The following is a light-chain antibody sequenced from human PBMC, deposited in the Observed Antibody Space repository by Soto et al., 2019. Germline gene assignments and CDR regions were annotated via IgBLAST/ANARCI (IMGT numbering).Light chain of an antibody. Sequence: QSALTQPASVSGSPGQSLTISCTGTNSDIGGRKYVSWYQHHPGKAPKLIIYEVSNRPSGVSNRFSGSKSGNTASLTISGLQAEDEGDYYCSSDANTKVSGTGTKLTVL. V-gene: IGLV2-14*01. J-gene: IGLJ1*01. CDR1: NSDIGGRKY. CDR3: SSDANTKV. CDR2: EVS.